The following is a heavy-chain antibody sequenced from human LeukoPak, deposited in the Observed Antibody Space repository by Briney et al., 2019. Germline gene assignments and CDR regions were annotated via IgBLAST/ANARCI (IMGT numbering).Heavy chain of an antibody. CDR2: IIPIFGTA. Sequence: SVKVSCRASGGTFSSYAISWVRQAPGQGLEWMGRIIPIFGTANYAQKFQGRVTITTDESTSTAYMELSSLRSEDTAVYYCARVARDSSGYYLDAFDIWGQGTMVTVSS. CDR1: GGTFSSYA. D-gene: IGHD3-22*01. CDR3: ARVARDSSGYYLDAFDI. J-gene: IGHJ3*02. V-gene: IGHV1-69*05.